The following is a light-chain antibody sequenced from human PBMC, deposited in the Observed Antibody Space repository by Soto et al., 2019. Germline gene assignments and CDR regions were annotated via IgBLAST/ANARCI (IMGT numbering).Light chain of an antibody. CDR3: QQLQRTPFT. CDR1: QNFSRY. CDR2: GAS. Sequence: QLTQSPSSLSASVGDRVTITGRAIQNFSRYLAWYHQKAGKAPKLLIYGASTLQSGVPSRFSGFGSGTEFTLTISSLQPEDFATYHCQQLQRTPFTFGPGTTVDV. J-gene: IGKJ3*01. V-gene: IGKV1-9*01.